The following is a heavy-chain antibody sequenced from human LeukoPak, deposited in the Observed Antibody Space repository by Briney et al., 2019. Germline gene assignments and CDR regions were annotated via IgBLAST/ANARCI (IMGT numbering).Heavy chain of an antibody. Sequence: GGSLRLSCAASGFTFSSYAMSWVRQAPGKGLEWVSVIYSGGSTYYADSVKGRFTTSRDNSKNTLYLQMNSLRAEDTAVYYCVGRRGDYHYWGQGTLVTVSS. CDR3: VGRRGDYHY. J-gene: IGHJ4*02. D-gene: IGHD4-17*01. CDR2: IYSGGST. CDR1: GFTFSSYA. V-gene: IGHV3-53*01.